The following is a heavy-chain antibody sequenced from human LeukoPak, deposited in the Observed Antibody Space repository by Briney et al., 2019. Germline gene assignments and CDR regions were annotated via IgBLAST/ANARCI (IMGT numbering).Heavy chain of an antibody. CDR3: ARCLAQHELSRWAFDS. V-gene: IGHV4-39*07. CDR2: GYYSGGT. Sequence: SETLSLTCTVSRGSIGSSSYYWGWIRQTPGKGLEWIGIGYYSGGTYYNPSLKSRVTISLDISKNQFSLKLSSVTAADTALYYCARCLAQHELSRWAFDSWGQGSLVTVSS. J-gene: IGHJ4*02. CDR1: RGSIGSSSYY. D-gene: IGHD1-7*01.